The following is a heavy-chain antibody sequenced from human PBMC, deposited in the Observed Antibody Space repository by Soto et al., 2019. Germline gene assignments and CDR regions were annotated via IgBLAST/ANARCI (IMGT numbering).Heavy chain of an antibody. D-gene: IGHD2-2*01. CDR3: ARGGAAAGGY. V-gene: IGHV3-21*01. CDR1: GFTFSSYS. CDR2: ISSSSSYI. J-gene: IGHJ4*02. Sequence: GESLKISCAASGFTFSSYSMNWVRQAPGKGLEWVSSISSSSSYIYYADSVKGRFTISRDNAKNSLYLQMNSLRAEDTAVYYCARGGAAAGGYWGQGTLVTVSS.